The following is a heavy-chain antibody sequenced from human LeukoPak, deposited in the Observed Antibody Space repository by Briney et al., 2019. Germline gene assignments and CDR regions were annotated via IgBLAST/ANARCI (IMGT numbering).Heavy chain of an antibody. J-gene: IGHJ4*02. Sequence: GGSLRLSCAASGFPLSSYAMSWVRQGPGKGLEWVAATGSSDPGTYHADSVRGRFTISRDNSKSTLYLQMNRLRVEDAAVYYCARAPVTSCRGAFCYPFDYWGQGTLVTVSS. V-gene: IGHV3-23*01. D-gene: IGHD2-15*01. CDR1: GFPLSSYA. CDR2: TGSSDPGT. CDR3: ARAPVTSCRGAFCYPFDY.